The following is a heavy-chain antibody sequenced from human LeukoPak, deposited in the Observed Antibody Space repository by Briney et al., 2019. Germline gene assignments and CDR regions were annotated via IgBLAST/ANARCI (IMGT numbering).Heavy chain of an antibody. CDR1: GYTFTSYA. V-gene: IGHV1-3*01. D-gene: IGHD3-22*01. CDR2: INAGNGNT. J-gene: IGHJ4*02. CDR3: ARDGPTTMIVVGGTSRFDY. Sequence: ASVKVSCKASGYTFTSYAMHWVRQAPGQRLEWMGWINAGNGNTKYSQKFQGRVTITRDTSASTAYMELSSLRSEGTAVYYCARDGPTTMIVVGGTSRFDYWGQGTLVTVSS.